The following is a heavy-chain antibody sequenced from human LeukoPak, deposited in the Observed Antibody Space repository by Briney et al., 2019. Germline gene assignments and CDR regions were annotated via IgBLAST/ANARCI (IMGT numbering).Heavy chain of an antibody. Sequence: GGSLRLSCAAPGFTFEDYAMHWARQTPGKGLEWVSGISWNSGTIGYVDSVKGRFTISRDNAKNSLYLQMNSLRAEDTAVYYCARSLGAIPLSDYWGQGTLVTVSS. V-gene: IGHV3-9*01. CDR2: ISWNSGTI. CDR3: ARSLGAIPLSDY. J-gene: IGHJ4*02. CDR1: GFTFEDYA. D-gene: IGHD1-26*01.